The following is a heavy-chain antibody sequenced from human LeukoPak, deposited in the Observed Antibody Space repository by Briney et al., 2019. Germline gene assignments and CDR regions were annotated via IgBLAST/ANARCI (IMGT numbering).Heavy chain of an antibody. CDR2: IYYSGST. V-gene: IGHV4-59*08. CDR3: ARHATRFLEWLPDYFDY. J-gene: IGHJ4*02. CDR1: SGSISSYY. Sequence: PSETLSLTCTVSSGSISSYYWSWIRQPPGKGLAWIGYIYYSGSTNYNPSLKSRVTISVDTSKNQFSLKLSSVTAADTAVYYCARHATRFLEWLPDYFDYWGQGTLVTVSS. D-gene: IGHD3-3*01.